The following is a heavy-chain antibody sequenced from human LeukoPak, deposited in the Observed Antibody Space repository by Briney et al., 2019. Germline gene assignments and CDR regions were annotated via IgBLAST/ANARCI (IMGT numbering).Heavy chain of an antibody. CDR2: VYPGDSNI. J-gene: IGHJ6*02. CDR3: ARSYCSSSSCPFGMDV. V-gene: IGHV5-51*01. CDR1: GYSLTNYW. D-gene: IGHD2-2*01. Sequence: GESLKISCKGSGYSLTNYWIGWVRQMPGKGLEGVGIVYPGDSNIKYSPSFQGQVTISADKSFNTAYLQWSSLKASDTAMYYCARSYCSSSSCPFGMDVWGQGTTVTVSS.